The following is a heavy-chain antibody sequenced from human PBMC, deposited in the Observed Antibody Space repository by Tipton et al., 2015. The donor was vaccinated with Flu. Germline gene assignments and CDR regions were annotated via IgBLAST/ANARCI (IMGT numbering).Heavy chain of an antibody. J-gene: IGHJ6*02. Sequence: QVQLVQSGAEVKKPGASVKVSCKASGYIFVNYGITWVRQAPGQGLEWMGWISAYDGNTNYAQNLQQRVTMTTDTATKTGYMELKNLGSDDTAVYYCSRDAVSYNFWTNDPGGNGYYYGMDVWGQGTTVIVSS. CDR2: ISAYDGNT. V-gene: IGHV1-18*01. CDR1: GYIFVNYG. CDR3: SRDAVSYNFWTNDPGGNGYYYGMDV. D-gene: IGHD3/OR15-3a*01.